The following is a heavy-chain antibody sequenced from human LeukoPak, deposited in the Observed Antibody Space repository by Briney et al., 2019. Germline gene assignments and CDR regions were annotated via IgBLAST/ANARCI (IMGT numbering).Heavy chain of an antibody. V-gene: IGHV3-23*01. CDR1: GFTFSSYW. CDR2: ISGSGGST. CDR3: AKDPPYSSSWYYYFDY. J-gene: IGHJ4*02. D-gene: IGHD6-13*01. Sequence: GGSLRLSCAASGFTFSSYWMHWVRQAPGKGLEWVSAISGSGGSTYYADSVKGRFTISRDNSKTTLYLQMNSLRAEDTAVYYCAKDPPYSSSWYYYFDYWGQGTLVTVSS.